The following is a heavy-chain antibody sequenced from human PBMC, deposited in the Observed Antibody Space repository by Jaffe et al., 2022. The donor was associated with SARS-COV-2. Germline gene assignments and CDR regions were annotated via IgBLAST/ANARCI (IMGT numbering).Heavy chain of an antibody. CDR1: GGSISSSIYY. Sequence: QLQLQESGPGLVKPSETLSLTCTVSGGSISSSIYYWGWIRQPPGKGLEWIGTIYSSGSTSYNPSLKSRVTISVDTSKNQFSLKLSSVTAADTALYYCARLFRYFDWSRGGNYFDYWGQGTLVTVSS. V-gene: IGHV4-39*01. D-gene: IGHD3-9*01. CDR2: IYSSGST. J-gene: IGHJ4*02. CDR3: ARLFRYFDWSRGGNYFDY.